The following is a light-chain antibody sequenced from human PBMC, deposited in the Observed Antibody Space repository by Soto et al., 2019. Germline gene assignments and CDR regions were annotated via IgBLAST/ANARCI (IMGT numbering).Light chain of an antibody. CDR2: DAS. V-gene: IGKV1-5*01. J-gene: IGKJ2*01. CDR1: QTISSW. CDR3: QQANSFPYT. Sequence: DIQMTQSPSRLSASVGDRVNIACRASQTISSWLAWYQQKPGKAPKVLIYDASSLESGVPSRFSGSGSGTDFTLTISSLQPEDFATYYCQQANSFPYTFGQGTKVDI.